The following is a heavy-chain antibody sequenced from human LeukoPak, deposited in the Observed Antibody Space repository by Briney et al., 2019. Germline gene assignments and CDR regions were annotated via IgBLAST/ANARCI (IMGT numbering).Heavy chain of an antibody. CDR2: IYYSGST. CDR3: ARASPDDYGDYESY. Sequence: SETLSLTCTVPGGSISSGGYYWTWIRQHPGKGLEWIGYIYYSGSTHYNPSLKSRLTISVDTSKNQFSLKLTSVTAADTAVYYCARASPDDYGDYESYWGQGTLVTVSS. J-gene: IGHJ4*02. CDR1: GGSISSGGYY. V-gene: IGHV4-31*03. D-gene: IGHD4-17*01.